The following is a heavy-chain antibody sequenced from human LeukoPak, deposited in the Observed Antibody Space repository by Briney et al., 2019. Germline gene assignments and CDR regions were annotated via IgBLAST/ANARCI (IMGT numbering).Heavy chain of an antibody. V-gene: IGHV4-59*01. CDR3: ARERFIAAAGRWYNWFDP. J-gene: IGHJ5*02. CDR2: IYYSGST. CDR1: GGSISSYY. Sequence: SETLSLTCTVSGGSISSYYWSWIRQPPGKGLEWIGYIYYSGSTNYNPSLKSRVTISVDTSKNQFSLKLSSVTAADTAVYYCARERFIAAAGRWYNWFDPWGQGTLVTVSS. D-gene: IGHD6-13*01.